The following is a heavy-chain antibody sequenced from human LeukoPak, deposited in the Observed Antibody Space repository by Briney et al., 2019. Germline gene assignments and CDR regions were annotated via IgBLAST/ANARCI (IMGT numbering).Heavy chain of an antibody. J-gene: IGHJ4*02. CDR2: IKSKTDGGTT. Sequence: PGGSLRLSCAASGFIFSNAWMSWVRQAPGKGLEWVGRIKSKTDGGTTDYAAPVKGRFTISRDDSKNTLYLQMNSLKTEDTAVYYCTTIAGEYYFDYWGQGTLVTVSS. CDR1: GFIFSNAW. D-gene: IGHD2-21*01. V-gene: IGHV3-15*01. CDR3: TTIAGEYYFDY.